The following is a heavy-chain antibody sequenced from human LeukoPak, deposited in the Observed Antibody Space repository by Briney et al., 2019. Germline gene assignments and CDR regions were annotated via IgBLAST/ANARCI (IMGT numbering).Heavy chain of an antibody. CDR1: GVSISRFY. CDR2: IYNGVPT. J-gene: IGHJ4*02. D-gene: IGHD6-19*01. CDR3: VQTTGWPGFDY. Sequence: SETLSLTCATSGVSISRFYWSWVRQPPGKGLEWIGNIYNGVPTFFNPSLKSRVTISVDTSKRQFSLQLASVTAADTAVYYCVQTTGWPGFDYWGQGILVTVSS. V-gene: IGHV4-4*09.